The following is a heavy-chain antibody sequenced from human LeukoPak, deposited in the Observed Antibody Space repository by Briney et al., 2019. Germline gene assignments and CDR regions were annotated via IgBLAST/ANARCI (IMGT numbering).Heavy chain of an antibody. CDR2: INRDGSST. CDR3: ARWGPGAFDI. V-gene: IGHV3-74*01. CDR1: GFIFSSYW. D-gene: IGHD3-16*01. J-gene: IGHJ3*02. Sequence: GGSLRLSCAASGFIFSSYWMHWVRQAPGKGLEWVSHINRDGSSTSYADSVKGRFTISRDNAKNTLYLQMNSLRAEDTAVYYCARWGPGAFDIWGQGTMVTVSS.